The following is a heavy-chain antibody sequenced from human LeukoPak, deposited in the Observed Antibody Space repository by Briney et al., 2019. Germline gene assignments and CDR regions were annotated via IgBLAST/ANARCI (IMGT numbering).Heavy chain of an antibody. Sequence: GGSLRLSCVASGFTFSRFNMNWVRQAPGKGLEWVSSISSSSSYIYYADSVKGRFTISRDNAKNSLYLQMNSLRAEDTAVYYCARGDYRWEAKLLWFGEPFDYWGQGTLVTVSS. J-gene: IGHJ4*02. CDR1: GFTFSRFN. V-gene: IGHV3-21*01. D-gene: IGHD3-10*01. CDR2: ISSSSSYI. CDR3: ARGDYRWEAKLLWFGEPFDY.